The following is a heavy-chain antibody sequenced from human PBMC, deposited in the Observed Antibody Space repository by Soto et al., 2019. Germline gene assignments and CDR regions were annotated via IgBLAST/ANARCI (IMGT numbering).Heavy chain of an antibody. J-gene: IGHJ6*02. D-gene: IGHD2-2*01. V-gene: IGHV1-69*12. CDR3: ARGAGGYCISTSCPRLHYYYGMDV. Sequence: QVQLVQSGAEVKKPGSSVKVSCKASGGTFSSYAISWVRQAPGQGLEWMGGIIPIFGTANYAQKFQGRVTIPADESTSTADMGLSSLRSEDTPVYYCARGAGGYCISTSCPRLHYYYGMDVWGQGTTVTVSS. CDR1: GGTFSSYA. CDR2: IIPIFGTA.